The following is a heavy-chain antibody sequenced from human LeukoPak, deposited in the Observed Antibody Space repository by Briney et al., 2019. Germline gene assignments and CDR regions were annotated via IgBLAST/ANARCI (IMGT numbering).Heavy chain of an antibody. J-gene: IGHJ6*02. CDR2: IYYSGST. Sequence: KPSETLSFTCTVSGGSISSSSYYWGWIRQPPGKGLEWIGSIYYSGSTYYNPSLKSRVTISVDTSKNQFSLKLSSVTAADTAVYYCARRPQDYYYGMDVWGQGTTVTVSS. V-gene: IGHV4-39*01. CDR1: GGSISSSSYY. CDR3: ARRPQDYYYGMDV.